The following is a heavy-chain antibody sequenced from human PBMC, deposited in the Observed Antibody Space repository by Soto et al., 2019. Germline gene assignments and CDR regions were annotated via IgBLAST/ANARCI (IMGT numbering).Heavy chain of an antibody. Sequence: PSETLSLTCTVSGGSVSSGSYYWSWIRQPPGKGLEWIGYIYYSGSTNYNPSLKSRVTISVDTSKNQFSLKLSSVTAADTAVYYCARVAYSSSSGYYYGMDVGGQGTTVTVSS. V-gene: IGHV4-61*01. CDR1: GGSVSSGSYY. J-gene: IGHJ6*02. D-gene: IGHD6-6*01. CDR3: ARVAYSSSSGYYYGMDV. CDR2: IYYSGST.